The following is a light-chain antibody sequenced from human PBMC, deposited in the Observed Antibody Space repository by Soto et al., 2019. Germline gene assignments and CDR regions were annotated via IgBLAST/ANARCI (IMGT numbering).Light chain of an antibody. V-gene: IGKV1-5*03. CDR2: KAS. J-gene: IGKJ1*01. CDR1: QTISTL. CDR3: QQYSTYPWT. Sequence: DIQMTQSPSTLSASVGDRVTITCRASQTISTLLAWYQQRPGKAPNLLIYKASSLESGVPSRFGGSGSGTEFTLTISSLQPDDFATYFCQQYSTYPWTFGQGTKVEVK.